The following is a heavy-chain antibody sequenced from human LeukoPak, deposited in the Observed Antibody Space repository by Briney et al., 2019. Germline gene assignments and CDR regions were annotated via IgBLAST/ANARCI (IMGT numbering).Heavy chain of an antibody. J-gene: IGHJ4*02. Sequence: SETLSLTCAVYGGSFTGNYWRWIRQPPGKGLEWIGEINHSGSTKYNPSLKSRVTMSVDASTNQFFLRLTSVTAADTAVYYCARGSVVISIWFFDYWGQGTLVTVSS. CDR2: INHSGST. V-gene: IGHV4-34*01. D-gene: IGHD6-13*01. CDR1: GGSFTGNY. CDR3: ARGSVVISIWFFDY.